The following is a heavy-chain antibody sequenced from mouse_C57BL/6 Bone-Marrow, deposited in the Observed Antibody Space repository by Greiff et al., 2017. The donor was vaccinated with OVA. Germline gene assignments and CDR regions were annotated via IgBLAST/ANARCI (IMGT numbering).Heavy chain of an antibody. CDR2: INPGRGGT. Sequence: QVQLQESGAELVGPGTSVEVSCKSSGYALPNSLIERVQQRPGQGLAWIGVINPGRGGTNYNEKFKGKTTLTADKSSSTAYMQLSRLTSEDSAVYFCVTTVVATDYWGQGTTRTVSS. CDR3: VTTVVATDY. CDR1: GYALPNSL. V-gene: IGHV1-54*01. D-gene: IGHD1-1*01. J-gene: IGHJ2*01.